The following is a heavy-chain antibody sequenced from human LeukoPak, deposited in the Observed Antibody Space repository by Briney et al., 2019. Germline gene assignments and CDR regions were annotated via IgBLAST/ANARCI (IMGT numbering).Heavy chain of an antibody. CDR2: ISSSGSTI. CDR1: GGSFSGYY. CDR3: ARTPGVRGVE. V-gene: IGHV3-11*01. Sequence: LSLTCAVYGGSFSGYYMSWIRQAPGKGLEWVSYISSSGSTIYYADSVKGRFTISRDNAKNSLYLQMNSLRAEDTAVYYCARTPGVRGVEWGQGTLVTVSS. D-gene: IGHD3-10*01. J-gene: IGHJ4*02.